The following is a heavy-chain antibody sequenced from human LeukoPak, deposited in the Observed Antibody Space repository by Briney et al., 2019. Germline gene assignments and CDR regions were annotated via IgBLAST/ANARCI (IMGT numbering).Heavy chain of an antibody. Sequence: GGSLRLSCAASGFTFSSYGMHWVRQAPGKGLEWVAFIRYDGSNKYYADSVKGRFTISRDNSKNTLYLQMNSLRAEDMAVYYCAKNDYGDYGIRIDYWGQGTLVTVSS. CDR3: AKNDYGDYGIRIDY. D-gene: IGHD4-17*01. CDR2: IRYDGSNK. CDR1: GFTFSSYG. V-gene: IGHV3-30*02. J-gene: IGHJ4*02.